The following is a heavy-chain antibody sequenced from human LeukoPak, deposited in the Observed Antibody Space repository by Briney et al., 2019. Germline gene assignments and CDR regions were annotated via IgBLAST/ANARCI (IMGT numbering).Heavy chain of an antibody. D-gene: IGHD3-22*01. CDR3: AREGGYYDSSGYYK. CDR2: IYYSGST. CDR1: GGSISSYY. Sequence: SETLSLTCTVSGGSISSYYWSWIRQPPGKGLEWIGYIYYSGSTNYNPSLKSRVTISVDTSKNQFSLKLSSVTAADTAVYYCAREGGYYDSSGYYKWGQGTLVTVSS. J-gene: IGHJ4*02. V-gene: IGHV4-59*01.